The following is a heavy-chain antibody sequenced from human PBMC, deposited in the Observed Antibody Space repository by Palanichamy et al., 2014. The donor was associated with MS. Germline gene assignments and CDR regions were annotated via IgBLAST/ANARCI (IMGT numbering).Heavy chain of an antibody. CDR2: ISGSSDNT. Sequence: EVQLLESGGGLVQPGGSLRLSCAASGFTFSNYAMSWVRQAPGKGLEWVSAISGSSDNTYYADSVKGRFTISRDNSKSTLYLQMNSLRAEDTALYYCAKGMGLPHYYYYGMDVWGQGTTVTVSS. CDR3: AKGMGLPHYYYYGMDV. CDR1: GFTFSNYA. J-gene: IGHJ6*02. D-gene: IGHD2-15*01. V-gene: IGHV3-23*01.